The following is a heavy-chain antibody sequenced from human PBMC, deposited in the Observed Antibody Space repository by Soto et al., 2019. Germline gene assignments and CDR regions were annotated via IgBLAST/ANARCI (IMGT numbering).Heavy chain of an antibody. CDR3: AREVGRGSGSYYLDY. CDR2: INGDGTDT. Sequence: GGSLRLSCAASGFTFSMYWMHWVRQAPGKGLLWVSRINGDGTDTTYADSVKGRFTISRDNAKNTVYLQMNGLRAEDTAVYYCAREVGRGSGSYYLDYWGQETLVTV. J-gene: IGHJ4*02. CDR1: GFTFSMYW. V-gene: IGHV3-74*03. D-gene: IGHD3-16*01.